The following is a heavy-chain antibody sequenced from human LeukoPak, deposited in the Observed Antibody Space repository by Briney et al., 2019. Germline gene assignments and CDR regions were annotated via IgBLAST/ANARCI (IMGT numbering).Heavy chain of an antibody. Sequence: SQTLSLTCAISGDSVSSNSITWNWIRQSPSRGLEWLGRTYYRSTWYNDYAVSVRGRITVNPDTSKNQFSLHLNSVTPEDTAVYYCAREARAPNGWGQGTLVTVSS. CDR2: TYYRSTWYN. D-gene: IGHD2-8*01. CDR3: AREARAPNG. V-gene: IGHV6-1*01. J-gene: IGHJ4*02. CDR1: GDSVSSNSIT.